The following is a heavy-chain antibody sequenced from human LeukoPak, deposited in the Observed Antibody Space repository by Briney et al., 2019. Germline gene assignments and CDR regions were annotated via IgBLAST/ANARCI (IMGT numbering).Heavy chain of an antibody. Sequence: GESLKISCKGSGYSFTSYWIGWVRQMPGKGLEWMGIIYPGDSDTRYSSSFQGQVTISADKSISTAYLQWSSLKASDTAMYYCARRTGDSSGYYSPFDYWGQGTLVTVSS. J-gene: IGHJ4*02. CDR3: ARRTGDSSGYYSPFDY. V-gene: IGHV5-51*01. CDR1: GYSFTSYW. CDR2: IYPGDSDT. D-gene: IGHD3-22*01.